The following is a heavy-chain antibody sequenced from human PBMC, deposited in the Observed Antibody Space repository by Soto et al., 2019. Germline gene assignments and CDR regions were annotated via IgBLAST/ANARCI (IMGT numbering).Heavy chain of an antibody. CDR3: ARGGALSTSWYWGDGLDS. CDR2: IIPVVGTP. J-gene: IGHJ4*02. Sequence: ASVKVSCKASGYSFSSHAITWVRQAPGQGLEWMGGIIPVVGTPSYAQKFQGRVTISADKSTNTSSLELRSLRSEDTAVYYCARGGALSTSWYWGDGLDSWGQGTQVTVSS. CDR1: GYSFSSHA. V-gene: IGHV1-69*06. D-gene: IGHD6-13*01.